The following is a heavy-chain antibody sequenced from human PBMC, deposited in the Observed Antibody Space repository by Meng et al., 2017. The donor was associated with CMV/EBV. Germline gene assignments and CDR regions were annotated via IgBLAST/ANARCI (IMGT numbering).Heavy chain of an antibody. CDR2: IYYSGST. D-gene: IGHD2-15*01. Sequence: VRLQESGPGLLKPSDTLSLTCTYFGGSISSDYWSWIRQPPGKGLEWIGYIYYSGSTNYNPSLKSRVTISVDTSKNQSSLKLSSVTAADTAVYYCARAVYCSGGSCYSGGGDWFDPWGQGTLVTVSS. CDR3: ARAVYCSGGSCYSGGGDWFDP. CDR1: GGSISSDY. V-gene: IGHV4-59*01. J-gene: IGHJ5*02.